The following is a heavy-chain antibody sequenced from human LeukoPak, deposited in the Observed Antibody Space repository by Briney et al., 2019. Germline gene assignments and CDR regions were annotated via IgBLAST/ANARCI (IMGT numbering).Heavy chain of an antibody. V-gene: IGHV1-18*01. CDR2: ISAYKGDT. D-gene: IGHD3-10*01. CDR3: ARGGYYGSRSFPDY. CDR1: GYSFGSFG. Sequence: ASVTVSCKASGYSFGSFGINWVRQAPGQGLEWMGWISAYKGDTNYAQKLQGRVTMTTDTSTSTAYMDLRSLTSDDTAVYYCARGGYYGSRSFPDYWGQGTPVTVSS. J-gene: IGHJ4*02.